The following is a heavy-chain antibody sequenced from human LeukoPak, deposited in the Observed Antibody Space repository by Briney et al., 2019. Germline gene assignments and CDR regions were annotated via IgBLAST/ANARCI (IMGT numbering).Heavy chain of an antibody. V-gene: IGHV3-48*03. Sequence: PGRSLRLSCAASGFTFSSYEMTWVRQAPGKGLEWVSYISSSGSTIYYADSVKGRFTISRDNAKNSLYLQMNSLRAEDTAVYYCARQRGDILTGYYMPRGFDYWGQGTLVTVSS. CDR3: ARQRGDILTGYYMPRGFDY. CDR2: ISSSGSTI. J-gene: IGHJ4*02. CDR1: GFTFSSYE. D-gene: IGHD3-9*01.